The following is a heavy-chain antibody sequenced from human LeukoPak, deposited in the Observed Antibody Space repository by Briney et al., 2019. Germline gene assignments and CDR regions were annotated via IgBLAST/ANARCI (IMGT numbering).Heavy chain of an antibody. J-gene: IGHJ4*02. CDR1: GGSISSGGYY. CDR2: IYYSGST. D-gene: IGHD3-3*01. Sequence: SQTLSLTCTDSGGSISSGGYYWSWIRQHPGKGLEWIGYIYYSGSTYYNPSLKSRVTISVDTSKNQFSLKLSSVTAADTAVYYCARGPSYDFWSGYYNALDYWGQGTLVTVSS. CDR3: ARGPSYDFWSGYYNALDY. V-gene: IGHV4-31*03.